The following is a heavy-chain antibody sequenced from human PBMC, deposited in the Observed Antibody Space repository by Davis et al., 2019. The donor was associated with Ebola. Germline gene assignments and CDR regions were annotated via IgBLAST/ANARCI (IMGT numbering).Heavy chain of an antibody. CDR3: ARGAYGSGSYYKVLYYYYDMDV. J-gene: IGHJ6*02. D-gene: IGHD3-10*01. V-gene: IGHV1-69*04. Sequence: SVKVSCKASGGTFSSYAISWVRQAPGQGLEWMGTIIPILGIANYAQKFQGRVTITRDTTASTAYMELSSLRSEDTAVYYCARGAYGSGSYYKVLYYYYDMDVWGQETTVTVSS. CDR1: GGTFSSYA. CDR2: IIPILGIA.